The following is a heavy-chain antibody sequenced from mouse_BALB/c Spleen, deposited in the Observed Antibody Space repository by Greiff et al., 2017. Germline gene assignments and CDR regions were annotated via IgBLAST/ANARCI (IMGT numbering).Heavy chain of an antibody. J-gene: IGHJ1*01. CDR1: GFTFSDYY. Sequence: DVKLVESGGGLVKPGGSLKLSCAASGFTFSDYYMYWVRQTPEKRLEWVATISDGGSYTYYPDSVKGRFTISRDNAKNNLYLQMSSLKSEDTAMYYCARGTTVVALYWYFDVWGAGTTVTVSS. CDR2: ISDGGSYT. D-gene: IGHD1-1*01. V-gene: IGHV5-4*02. CDR3: ARGTTVVALYWYFDV.